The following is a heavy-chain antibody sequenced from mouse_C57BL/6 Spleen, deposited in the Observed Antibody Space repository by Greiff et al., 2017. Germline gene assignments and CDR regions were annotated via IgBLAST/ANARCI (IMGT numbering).Heavy chain of an antibody. CDR3: ASGSSGYPDY. CDR1: GYTFTSYW. V-gene: IGHV1-55*01. CDR2: IYPGSGST. Sequence: QVQLKQPGAELVKPGASVKMSCKASGYTFTSYWITWVKQRPGHGLEWIGDIYPGSGSTNYNEKFKSTATLTVDTSSSTAYMQLSSLTSEDSAVYYCASGSSGYPDYWGQGTTLTVSS. D-gene: IGHD3-2*02. J-gene: IGHJ2*01.